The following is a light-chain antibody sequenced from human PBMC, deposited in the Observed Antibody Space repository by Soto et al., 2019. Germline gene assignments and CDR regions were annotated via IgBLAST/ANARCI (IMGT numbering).Light chain of an antibody. CDR1: SSDVGGYNY. V-gene: IGLV2-11*01. CDR3: CSYAGSYTV. J-gene: IGLJ2*01. Sequence: QSALTQPRSVSGSPGQSVTISCTGTSSDVGGYNYVSWYQQHPGKAPKLMIYDVSKRPSGVPDRFSGSKSGNTASLTISGLQAEDEADYQCCSYAGSYTVFGGGTKLTVL. CDR2: DVS.